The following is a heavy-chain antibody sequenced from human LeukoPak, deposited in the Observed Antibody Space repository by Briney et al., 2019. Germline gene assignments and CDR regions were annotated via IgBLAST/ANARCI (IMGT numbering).Heavy chain of an antibody. J-gene: IGHJ6*02. D-gene: IGHD5-12*01. V-gene: IGHV3-15*01. Sequence: GGSLRLSCAASGFTFSSYSMNWVRQAPGKGLEWVGRIKSKTDGGTTDYAAPVKGRFTISRDDSKNTLYLQMNSLKTEDTAVYYCNTGLSGYDYMFLMDHYYYGMDVWGQGTTVTVSS. CDR3: NTGLSGYDYMFLMDHYYYGMDV. CDR1: GFTFSSYS. CDR2: IKSKTDGGTT.